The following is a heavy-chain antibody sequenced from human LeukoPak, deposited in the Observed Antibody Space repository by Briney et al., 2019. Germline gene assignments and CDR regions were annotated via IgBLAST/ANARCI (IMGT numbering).Heavy chain of an antibody. CDR2: ISSSGSTI. Sequence: HPGGSLRLSCAASGFTFSSYSMNWVRQAPGKGLEWVSYISSSGSTIYYADSVKGRFTISRDNAKNSLYLQMNSLRAEDTAVYYCASGRGGSIAAAEVRWFDPWGQGTLVTVSS. CDR1: GFTFSSYS. D-gene: IGHD6-13*01. CDR3: ASGRGGSIAAAEVRWFDP. V-gene: IGHV3-48*04. J-gene: IGHJ5*02.